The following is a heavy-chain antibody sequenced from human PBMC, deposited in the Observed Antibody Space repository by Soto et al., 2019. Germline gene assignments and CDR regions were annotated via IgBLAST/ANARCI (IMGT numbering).Heavy chain of an antibody. CDR3: ARHLRGESGYDWYDHYGMDV. Sequence: GEALKISCKGSGYSFTIYWISWVRQMPGKGLEWMGRIAPSDSYTNSSPSFQGHVTISADKSISTAYLQWSSLKASDTAMYYCARHLRGESGYDWYDHYGMDVWGKGTTVTVSS. CDR1: GYSFTIYW. D-gene: IGHD5-12*01. CDR2: IAPSDSYT. V-gene: IGHV5-10-1*01. J-gene: IGHJ6*04.